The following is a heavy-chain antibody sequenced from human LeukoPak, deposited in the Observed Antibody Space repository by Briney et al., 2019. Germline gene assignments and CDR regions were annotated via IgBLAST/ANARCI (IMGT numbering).Heavy chain of an antibody. V-gene: IGHV3-30*18. CDR2: ISYDGSNK. Sequence: PGRSLRLSCAASGFTFSSYGMHWVRQAPGEGLEWVAVISYDGSNKYYADSVKGRFTISRDNSKNTLYLQMNSLRAEDTAVYYCAKGEVGDYGYYFDYWGQGTLVTVSS. CDR3: AKGEVGDYGYYFDY. D-gene: IGHD4-17*01. J-gene: IGHJ4*02. CDR1: GFTFSSYG.